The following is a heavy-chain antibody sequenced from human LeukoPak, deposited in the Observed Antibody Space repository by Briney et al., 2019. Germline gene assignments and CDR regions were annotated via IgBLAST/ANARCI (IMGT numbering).Heavy chain of an antibody. V-gene: IGHV4-59*01. Sequence: SETLSLTCTVSGGSISRYYWSWIRQPPGKGLEGIGYISYSGSTNFNHSLKSRVTISVDTSKNQFYLKLSSVTAADTAVYYCAREGTAGTNLNWFDPWGQGTLVTVSS. CDR2: ISYSGST. CDR1: GGSISRYY. D-gene: IGHD1-1*01. J-gene: IGHJ5*02. CDR3: AREGTAGTNLNWFDP.